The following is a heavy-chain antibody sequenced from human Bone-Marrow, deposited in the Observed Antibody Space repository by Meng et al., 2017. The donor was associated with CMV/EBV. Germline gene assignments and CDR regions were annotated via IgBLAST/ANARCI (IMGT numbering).Heavy chain of an antibody. CDR3: ARDGGYLAARPGGGGDYYYYGMDV. D-gene: IGHD6-6*01. CDR1: GFTFSDYY. V-gene: IGHV3-11*01. Sequence: GESLKISCAASGFTFSDYYMSWIRQAPGKGLEWVSYISSSGSTIYYADSVKGRFTISRDNAKNSLYLQMNSLRAEDTAVYYCARDGGYLAARPGGGGDYYYYGMDVWGQGTTVTVSS. J-gene: IGHJ6*02. CDR2: ISSSGSTI.